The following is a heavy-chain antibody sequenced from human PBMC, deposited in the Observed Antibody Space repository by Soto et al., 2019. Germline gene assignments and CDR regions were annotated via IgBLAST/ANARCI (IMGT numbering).Heavy chain of an antibody. V-gene: IGHV1-18*01. Sequence: QGQLVQSGAEVKKPGASVKVSCKASGYTFTRYGISWVRQAPGQGLEWMGWISGYNGDTNYAQKFQGRVTMTVDTSTTTAFMELTSLTSDDRAVYYCAKNGQPPYYYYGMDVWGQGTTVTVYS. CDR2: ISGYNGDT. CDR1: GYTFTRYG. CDR3: AKNGQPPYYYYGMDV. J-gene: IGHJ6*02. D-gene: IGHD2-8*01.